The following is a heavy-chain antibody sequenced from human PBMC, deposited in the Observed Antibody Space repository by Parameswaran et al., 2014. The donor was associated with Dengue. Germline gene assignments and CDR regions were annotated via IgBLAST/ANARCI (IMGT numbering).Heavy chain of an antibody. D-gene: IGHD1-1*01. CDR2: IYYSGST. J-gene: IGHJ6*02. CDR3: ARDHWNDAHPDGYYYYYYGMDV. Sequence: PGKGLEWIGSIYYSGSTYYNPSLKSRVTISVDTSKNQFSLKLSSVTAEDTAVYYCARDHWNDAHPDGYYYYYYGMDVWGQGTTVTVSS. V-gene: IGHV4-39*02.